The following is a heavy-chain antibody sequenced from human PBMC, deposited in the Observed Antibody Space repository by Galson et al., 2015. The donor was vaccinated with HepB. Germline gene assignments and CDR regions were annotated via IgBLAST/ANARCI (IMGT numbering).Heavy chain of an antibody. CDR2: INAGNGNT. CDR3: AREHYDFWSGSGAHFDY. J-gene: IGHJ4*02. D-gene: IGHD3-3*01. V-gene: IGHV1-3*01. CDR1: GYTFTSYA. Sequence: SVKVSCKASGYTFTSYAMHWVRQAPGQRLEWMGWINAGNGNTKYSQKFQGRVTITRDTSASTAYMELSSLRSEDTAVYYCAREHYDFWSGSGAHFDYWGQGTLVTVSS.